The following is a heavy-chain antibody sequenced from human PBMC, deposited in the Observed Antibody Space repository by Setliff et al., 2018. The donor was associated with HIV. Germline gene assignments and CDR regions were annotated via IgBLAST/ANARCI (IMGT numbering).Heavy chain of an antibody. J-gene: IGHJ4*02. D-gene: IGHD3-3*01. CDR1: GDSVNDRSYF. Sequence: SETLSLTCTVSGDSVNDRSYFWGWIRQPPGKGLEWIGTFYYNGDSRYNPSLKSRVTISVDRSKNQFTLRMTSVTAADTAVYYCARTSLGVERLDFWGQGRLVTVSS. CDR2: FYYNGDS. V-gene: IGHV4-39*01. CDR3: ARTSLGVERLDF.